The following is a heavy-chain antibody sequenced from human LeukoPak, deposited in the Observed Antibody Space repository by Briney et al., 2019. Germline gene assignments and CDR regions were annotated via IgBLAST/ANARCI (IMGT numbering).Heavy chain of an antibody. Sequence: PSETLFLTCVVSGYSISSGYYWGWIRQPPGKGLEWIANIYHSGSAYYNPSLKSRVTTSLDTSKNQFSLNLTSVTAADTAVYYCARWLPAAGYSFDYWGQGTLVTVSS. V-gene: IGHV4-38-2*01. CDR1: GYSISSGYY. CDR3: ARWLPAAGYSFDY. J-gene: IGHJ4*02. CDR2: IYHSGSA. D-gene: IGHD6-13*01.